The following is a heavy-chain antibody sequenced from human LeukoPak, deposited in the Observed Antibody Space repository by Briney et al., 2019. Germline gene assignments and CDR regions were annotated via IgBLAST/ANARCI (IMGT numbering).Heavy chain of an antibody. CDR3: AKCIAVAGTGRSYYYYGMDV. CDR1: GFTFSSYA. V-gene: IGHV3-23*01. J-gene: IGHJ6*02. D-gene: IGHD6-19*01. CDR2: ISGSGGST. Sequence: PGGSLRLSCAASGFTFSSYAMSWVRQAPGKGLEWVSAISGSGGSTYYADSVKGRFTISRDNSKNTLYLQMNSLRAEDTAVYYCAKCIAVAGTGRSYYYYGMDVWGQGTTVTVSS.